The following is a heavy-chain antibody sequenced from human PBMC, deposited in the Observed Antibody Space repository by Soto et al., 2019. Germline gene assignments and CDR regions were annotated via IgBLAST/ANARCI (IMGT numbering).Heavy chain of an antibody. J-gene: IGHJ5*02. CDR2: MSHIGGS. CDR3: ARETVAGDTRFDP. V-gene: IGHV4-61*01. D-gene: IGHD1-26*01. Sequence: SSETLSLTCTVSGGSLSSGLYYWTWIRQPPGKGLEWIGYMSHIGGSKYNPSLNSRASISLDTSQRQFSLRLTSVTAADTAVYFRARETVAGDTRFDPGGHGTLVTVSS. CDR1: GGSLSSGLYY.